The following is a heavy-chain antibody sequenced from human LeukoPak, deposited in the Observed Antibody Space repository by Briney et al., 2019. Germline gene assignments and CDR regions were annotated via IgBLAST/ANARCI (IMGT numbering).Heavy chain of an antibody. CDR3: ARDLYGSGSYYLFDP. CDR1: GYTFTSYG. Sequence: ASVKVSCKASGYTFTSYGIGWVRQAPGQGLEWMGWISAYNGNTNYAQKLQGRVTMTTDTSTSTAYMELRSLRSDDTAGYYCARDLYGSGSYYLFDPWGQGTLVTVSS. V-gene: IGHV1-18*01. CDR2: ISAYNGNT. J-gene: IGHJ5*02. D-gene: IGHD3-10*01.